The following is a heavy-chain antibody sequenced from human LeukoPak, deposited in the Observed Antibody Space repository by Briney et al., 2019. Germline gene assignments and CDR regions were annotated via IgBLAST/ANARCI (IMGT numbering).Heavy chain of an antibody. J-gene: IGHJ4*02. CDR2: IYYSGST. Sequence: SQTLSLTCTVSGGSISSGGYYWSWIRQHPGKGLEWIGYIYYSGSTYYNPSLKSRVTISVDTSKNQFSLKLSSVTAADTAVYYCARGECSSSPVGDYWRQGTLVTVSP. D-gene: IGHD6-6*01. V-gene: IGHV4-31*03. CDR1: GGSISSGGYY. CDR3: ARGECSSSPVGDY.